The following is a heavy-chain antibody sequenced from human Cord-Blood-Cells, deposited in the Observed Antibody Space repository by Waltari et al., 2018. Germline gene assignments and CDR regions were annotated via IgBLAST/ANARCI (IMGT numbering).Heavy chain of an antibody. J-gene: IGHJ5*02. D-gene: IGHD6-13*01. CDR2: INHSGIT. CDR3: ARVISGAAAGPFDP. CDR1: GGSFSGYY. V-gene: IGHV4-34*01. Sequence: QVQLQPWGAGLLKPSETPSLNCAVYGGSFSGYYWSWIRQPPVKGLEWSGEINHSGITNYNPSLKSRVTISVDTSKNQFSLKLSSVTAADTAVYYCARVISGAAAGPFDPWGQGTLVTVSS.